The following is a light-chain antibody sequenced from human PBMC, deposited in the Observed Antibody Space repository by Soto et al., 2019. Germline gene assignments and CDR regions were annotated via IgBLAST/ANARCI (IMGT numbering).Light chain of an antibody. Sequence: LAQPASGCVYPGQSITISWTSTRRKCGSYKLGSWYRQHPCKAPKLIIFEVNKGPAGVSNRFSGSKSRNTASPTISRPKVEDEADPYCCSTAGSATNVFGTGAQVTLL. V-gene: IGLV2-23*02. J-gene: IGLJ1*01. CDR3: CSTAGSATNV. CDR1: RRKCGSYKL. CDR2: EVN.